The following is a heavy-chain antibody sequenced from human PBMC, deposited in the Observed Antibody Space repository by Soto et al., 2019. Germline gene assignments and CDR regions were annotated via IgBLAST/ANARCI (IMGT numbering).Heavy chain of an antibody. V-gene: IGHV3-74*01. CDR2: ISSDGITT. Sequence: GWSLRLSCASSGLTFSSSWMHWVRQAPGKGLVWVSRISSDGITTNYADSVKGRFIISRDNAKNTLFLQMNSLRAEDTAVYYCARSNYYYAMAVWGQGTTVTVSS. CDR3: ARSNYYYAMAV. J-gene: IGHJ6*02. CDR1: GLTFSSSW.